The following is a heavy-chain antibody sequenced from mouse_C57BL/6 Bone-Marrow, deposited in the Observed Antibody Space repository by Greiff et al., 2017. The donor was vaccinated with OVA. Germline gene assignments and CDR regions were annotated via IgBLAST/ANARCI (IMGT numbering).Heavy chain of an antibody. D-gene: IGHD2-3*01. CDR1: GFSLTSYG. CDR2: IWSGGST. Sequence: QVQLKESGPGLVQPSQSLSITCTVSGFSLTSYGVHWVRQPPGKGLEWLGVIWSGGSTDYYAAFISRMSISKDNSKSQVFFKMNSLQADDTAIYYCAKKGIYDGYYSMDYWGQGTSVTVSS. CDR3: AKKGIYDGYYSMDY. V-gene: IGHV2-4*01. J-gene: IGHJ4*01.